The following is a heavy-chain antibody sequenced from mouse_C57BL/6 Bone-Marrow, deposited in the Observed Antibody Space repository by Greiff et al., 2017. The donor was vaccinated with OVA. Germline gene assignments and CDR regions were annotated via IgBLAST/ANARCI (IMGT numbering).Heavy chain of an antibody. Sequence: EVKLVESGGGLVKPGGSLKLSCAASGFTFSSYAMSWVRETPEKRLEWVATISDGGSYTYYPDNVKGRFTISRDNAKNNLYLQMSHLKSEDTAMYYCARDGYWGQGTTLTVSS. CDR2: ISDGGSYT. J-gene: IGHJ2*01. CDR3: ARDGY. V-gene: IGHV5-4*01. CDR1: GFTFSSYA.